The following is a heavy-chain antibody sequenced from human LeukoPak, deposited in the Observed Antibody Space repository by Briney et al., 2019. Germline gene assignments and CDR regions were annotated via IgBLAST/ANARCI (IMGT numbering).Heavy chain of an antibody. Sequence: VASVKVSCKASGYTFTSYGISWVRQAPGQGLEWMGWISAYNGNTNYAQKLQGRVTMTTDTSTSTAYKELRSLRSDDTAVYYCARVLRQRALFDPWGQGTLVTVSS. J-gene: IGHJ5*02. V-gene: IGHV1-18*01. CDR3: ARVLRQRALFDP. CDR1: GYTFTSYG. D-gene: IGHD6-25*01. CDR2: ISAYNGNT.